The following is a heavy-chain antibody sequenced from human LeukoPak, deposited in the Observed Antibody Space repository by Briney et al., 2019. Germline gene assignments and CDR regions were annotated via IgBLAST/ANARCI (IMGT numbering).Heavy chain of an antibody. V-gene: IGHV1-69*13. J-gene: IGHJ5*02. Sequence: GASVKVSCKASGGTFNNYAISWVRQAPGQGFEWMGGIIPIFGPPNYAQKFQGRLTITADESTSTAYMELCSLRSEDTAVYYCAPSNSFDPWGQGTLVTVTS. CDR2: IIPIFGPP. CDR1: GGTFNNYA. CDR3: APSNSFDP. D-gene: IGHD1-7*01.